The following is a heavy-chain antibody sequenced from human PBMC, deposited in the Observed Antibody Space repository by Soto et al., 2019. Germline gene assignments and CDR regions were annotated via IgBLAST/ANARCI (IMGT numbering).Heavy chain of an antibody. J-gene: IGHJ6*02. Sequence: ASVKGSCKASGYTFTSYAMHWVRQDPGQRLGWMGWINAGNGNTRYSQKFQGRVTMTRNTSISTAYMELSSLRSEDTAVYYCARVLGFGVLVPAAPLYYYYGMDVWGQGPTVTVSS. CDR2: INAGNGNT. V-gene: IGHV1-3*01. D-gene: IGHD2-2*01. CDR3: ARVLGFGVLVPAAPLYYYYGMDV. CDR1: GYTFTSYA.